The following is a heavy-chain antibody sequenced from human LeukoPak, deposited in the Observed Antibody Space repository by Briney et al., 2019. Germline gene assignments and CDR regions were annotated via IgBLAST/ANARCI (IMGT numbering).Heavy chain of an antibody. Sequence: PSETLSLTCTVSGGSISSSSYYWGWIRQPPGKGLEWIGSIYYSGSTYYNPSLKSRVTISVDTSKNQFSLKLSSVTAADTAVYYCARGAVYGDYFMDVWGKGTTVTISS. CDR1: GGSISSSSYY. D-gene: IGHD4-17*01. CDR2: IYYSGST. CDR3: ARGAVYGDYFMDV. J-gene: IGHJ6*04. V-gene: IGHV4-39*07.